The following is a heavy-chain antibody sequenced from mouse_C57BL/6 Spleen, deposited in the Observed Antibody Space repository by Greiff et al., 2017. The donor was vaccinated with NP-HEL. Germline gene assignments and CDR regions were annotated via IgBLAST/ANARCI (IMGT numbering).Heavy chain of an antibody. CDR3: ARQDFNWERGWYFDV. CDR2: IDPNSGGT. V-gene: IGHV1-72*01. J-gene: IGHJ1*03. D-gene: IGHD4-1*01. CDR1: GYTFTSYW. Sequence: VQLQQSGAELVKPGASVKLSCKASGYTFTSYWMHWVKQRPGRGLEWIGRIDPNSGGTKYNEKFKSKATLTVDKPSSTAYMQLSSLTSEDSAVYYCARQDFNWERGWYFDVWGTGTTVTVSS.